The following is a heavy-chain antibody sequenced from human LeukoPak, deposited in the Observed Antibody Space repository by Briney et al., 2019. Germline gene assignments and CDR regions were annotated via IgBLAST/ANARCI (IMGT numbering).Heavy chain of an antibody. CDR1: GFTFDDYG. CDR3: ARDRMRWLPDY. CDR2: ISSSSSYI. J-gene: IGHJ4*02. D-gene: IGHD5-24*01. Sequence: GGSLRLSCAASGFTFDDYGMGWVRQAPGKGLEWVSSISSSSSYIYYADSVKGRFTISRDNAKNSLYLQMNSLRAEDTAVYYCARDRMRWLPDYWGQGTLVTVSS. V-gene: IGHV3-21*01.